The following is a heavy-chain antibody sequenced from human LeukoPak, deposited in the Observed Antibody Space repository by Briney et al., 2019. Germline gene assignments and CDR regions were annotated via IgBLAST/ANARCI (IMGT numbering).Heavy chain of an antibody. CDR3: ARQAKYSYGSREAFDY. V-gene: IGHV4-59*08. J-gene: IGHJ4*02. CDR2: IYYIGST. D-gene: IGHD5-18*01. CDR1: GVSICSYY. Sequence: SETLSLTCTVSGVSICSYYWSWVREPPGEGVEWVVYIYYIGSTNYNPSLKSRVTISVDTSKNQFSLKLSSVTAADTAVYYCARQAKYSYGSREAFDYWGQGTLVTVSS.